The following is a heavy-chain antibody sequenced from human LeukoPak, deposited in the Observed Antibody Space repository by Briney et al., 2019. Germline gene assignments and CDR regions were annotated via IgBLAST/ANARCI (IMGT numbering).Heavy chain of an antibody. Sequence: SETLSLTCTVSGGSISSSSHYWGWIRQPPGKGLEWIGSIHYSENTYYNPSLKSRVTISVDTSKNQFSLKLSSLTAADTAVYYCARTAGYFDYWGQGTLVTVSS. V-gene: IGHV4-39*01. CDR1: GGSISSSSHY. D-gene: IGHD6-25*01. CDR3: ARTAGYFDY. CDR2: IHYSENT. J-gene: IGHJ4*02.